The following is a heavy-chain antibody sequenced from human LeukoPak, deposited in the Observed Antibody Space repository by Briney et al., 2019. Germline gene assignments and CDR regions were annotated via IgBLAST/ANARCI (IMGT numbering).Heavy chain of an antibody. D-gene: IGHD1-26*01. CDR2: IRADGSNK. V-gene: IGHV3-30*02. CDR3: AKDRRPHEWDLLDYFDS. Sequence: GGSLRLSCEASGFIFSIYGMHWVRQPPGKGLEWVAFIRADGSNKYYADSVKGRFTISRDNSKNTLYLQMNSLRPEDSTLYYCAKDRRPHEWDLLDYFDSWGQGTLVTVSS. J-gene: IGHJ4*02. CDR1: GFIFSIYG.